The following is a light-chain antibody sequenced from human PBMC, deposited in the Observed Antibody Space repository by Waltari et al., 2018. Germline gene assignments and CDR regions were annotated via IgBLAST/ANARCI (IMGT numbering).Light chain of an antibody. Sequence: DIQMTQSPSTLSASVGDRVTITCRASQSISSWLAWYQQKPRKAPKLLIYKASSLESGVPSRFSGSGSGTEFTLTISSLQPDDFATYYCQQYHRYPVTFGGGTKVEIK. V-gene: IGKV1-5*03. CDR3: QQYHRYPVT. CDR1: QSISSW. J-gene: IGKJ4*01. CDR2: KAS.